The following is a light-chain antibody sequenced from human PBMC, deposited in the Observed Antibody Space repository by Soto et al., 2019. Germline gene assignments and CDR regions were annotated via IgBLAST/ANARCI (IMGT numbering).Light chain of an antibody. V-gene: IGLV2-11*01. J-gene: IGLJ1*01. CDR3: CSYAGSYNYV. Sequence: QSVLTHPLSVSWSPGQSVTISCTGTSSDVSGYNYVSWYQQHPGKAPKLMIYDVSKRPSGAPDRFSGSKSGNTASLTISGLQAEDEADYYCCSYAGSYNYVFGTGTKVTVL. CDR2: DVS. CDR1: SSDVSGYNY.